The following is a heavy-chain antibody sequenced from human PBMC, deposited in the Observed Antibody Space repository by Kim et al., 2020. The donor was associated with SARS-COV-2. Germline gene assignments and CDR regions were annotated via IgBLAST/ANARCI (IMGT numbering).Heavy chain of an antibody. J-gene: IGHJ4*02. D-gene: IGHD1-26*01. CDR2: INHSGST. CDR1: GGSFSGYY. CDR3: ARGKRSSAYFDY. Sequence: SETLSLTCAVYGGSFSGYYWSWIRQPPGKGLEWIGEINHSGSTNYNPSLKSRVTISVDTSKNQFSLKLSSVTAADTAVYYCARGKRSSAYFDYWGQGTL. V-gene: IGHV4-34*01.